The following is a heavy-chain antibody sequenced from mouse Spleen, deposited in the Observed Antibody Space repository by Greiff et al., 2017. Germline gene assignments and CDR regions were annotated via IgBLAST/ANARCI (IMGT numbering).Heavy chain of an antibody. CDR1: GYTFTSYW. J-gene: IGHJ2*01. Sequence: QVQLQQPGAELGKPGASVKLSGKASGYTFTSYWLRWVKQRPGQGLEWIGLIHPNSGSTNDNEKFKSKATLTVDKSSSTAYMQLSNLTSEDSAFYYCARSQLGRKYFECRGPGTTLSFSS. D-gene: IGHD4-1*02. V-gene: IGHV1-64*01. CDR2: IHPNSGST. CDR3: ARSQLGRKYFEC.